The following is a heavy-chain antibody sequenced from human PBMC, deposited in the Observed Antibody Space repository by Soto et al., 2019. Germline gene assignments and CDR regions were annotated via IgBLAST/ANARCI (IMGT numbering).Heavy chain of an antibody. V-gene: IGHV1-18*04. CDR1: GYTFTSCG. J-gene: IGHJ4*02. CDR3: ATTSRLYASRMGEYYFDY. CDR2: ISAYNGNT. Sequence: APVKVSCKASGYTFTSCGMSWVRRARGEGLEWMGWISAYNGNTNYAQKLQGRVTMTKDTSTSTAYMELRSLRSDDTAVYYCATTSRLYASRMGEYYFDYWGQGTLVTVSS. D-gene: IGHD3-16*01.